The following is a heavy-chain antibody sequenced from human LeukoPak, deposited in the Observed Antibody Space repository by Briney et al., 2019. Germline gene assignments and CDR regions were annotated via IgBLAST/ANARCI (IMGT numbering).Heavy chain of an antibody. Sequence: PGGSLRLSCAASGFTFSSSWMHWVRQAPGKGLVWVLRINPDGSTTNYADSVKGRFTISRDNAKNMLYLLMNSLRVDDTAVYYCVRALLGTSDYWGQGTLVTVSS. D-gene: IGHD7-27*01. J-gene: IGHJ4*02. CDR1: GFTFSSSW. V-gene: IGHV3-74*01. CDR3: VRALLGTSDY. CDR2: INPDGSTT.